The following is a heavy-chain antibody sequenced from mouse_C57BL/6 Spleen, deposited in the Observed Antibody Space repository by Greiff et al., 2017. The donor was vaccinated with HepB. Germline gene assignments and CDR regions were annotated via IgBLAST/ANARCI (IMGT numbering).Heavy chain of an antibody. CDR3: AKTAQAPSLYAMDY. CDR2: IDPSDSYT. CDR1: GYTFTSYW. D-gene: IGHD3-2*02. Sequence: QVQLQQPGAELVKPGASVKLSCKASGYTFTSYWMQWVKQRPGQGLEWIGEIDPSDSYTNYNQKFKGKATLTVDTSSSTAYMQLSSLTSEDSAVYYWAKTAQAPSLYAMDYWGQGTSVTVSS. V-gene: IGHV1-50*01. J-gene: IGHJ4*01.